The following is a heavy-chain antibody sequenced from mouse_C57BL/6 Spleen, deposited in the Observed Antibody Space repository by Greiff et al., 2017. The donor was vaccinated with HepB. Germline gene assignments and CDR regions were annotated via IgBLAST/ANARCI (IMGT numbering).Heavy chain of an antibody. J-gene: IGHJ2*01. CDR3: ARDNYDYDGDY. D-gene: IGHD2-4*01. Sequence: EVMLVESGGGLVKPGGSLKFSCAASGFTFSSYAMSWVRQTPEKRLEWVATISDGGSYTYYPDNVKGRFTISRDNAKNNLYLQMSHLKSEDTAMYYCARDNYDYDGDYWGQGTTLTVSS. CDR1: GFTFSSYA. CDR2: ISDGGSYT. V-gene: IGHV5-4*01.